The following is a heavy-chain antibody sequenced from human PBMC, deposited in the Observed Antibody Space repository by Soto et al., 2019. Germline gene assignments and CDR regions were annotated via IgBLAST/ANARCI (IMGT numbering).Heavy chain of an antibody. CDR1: GGTFSSCT. D-gene: IGHD3-10*01. CDR3: ARHQDPFYGSGSYYDDRLDY. V-gene: IGHV1-69*02. J-gene: IGHJ4*02. CDR2: IIPILGIA. Sequence: QVQLVQSGAEVKKPGSSVKVSCKASGGTFSSCTISWVRQAPGQGLEWMGRIIPILGIANYAQKFQGRVTITADKSTSTPYRERSSLRSEDTAVYYCARHQDPFYGSGSYYDDRLDYWGQGTLVTVSS.